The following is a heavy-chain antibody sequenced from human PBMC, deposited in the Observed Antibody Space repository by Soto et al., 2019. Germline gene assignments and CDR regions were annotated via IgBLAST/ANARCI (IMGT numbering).Heavy chain of an antibody. J-gene: IGHJ4*02. V-gene: IGHV3-11*01. CDR1: GFTFSDYY. Sequence: QVQLVESGGGLVKPGGSLRLSCAASGFTFSDYYMSWIQAPGKGLEWVSYISSSGSTIYYADSVKGRFTISRDNAKNSLDLQMNSLRAEDTAVYYCARGPYDYVWGSDPPHFDYWGQGTLVTVSS. D-gene: IGHD3-16*02. CDR3: ARGPYDYVWGSDPPHFDY. CDR2: ISSSGSTI.